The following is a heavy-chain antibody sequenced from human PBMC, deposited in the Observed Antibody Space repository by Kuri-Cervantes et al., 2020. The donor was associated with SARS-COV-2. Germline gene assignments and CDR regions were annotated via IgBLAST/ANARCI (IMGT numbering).Heavy chain of an antibody. Sequence: ASVKVSCKASGYTFTSYAMNWVRQAPGQGLEWMGWINTNTGNPTYAQGFTGRFVFSLDTSVSTAYLQISSLKAEDTAVYYCASFPYVLPDLYYFDYWGQGTLVTVSS. V-gene: IGHV7-4-1*02. J-gene: IGHJ4*02. CDR3: ASFPYVLPDLYYFDY. CDR1: GYTFTSYA. D-gene: IGHD2-2*01. CDR2: INTNTGNP.